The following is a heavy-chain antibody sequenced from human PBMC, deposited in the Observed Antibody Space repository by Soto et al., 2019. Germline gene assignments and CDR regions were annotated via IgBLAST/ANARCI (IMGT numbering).Heavy chain of an antibody. J-gene: IGHJ4*02. CDR1: GYTLTGYY. CDR2: INPNSGGT. D-gene: IGHD5-18*01. V-gene: IGHV1-2*02. Sequence: ASVKVACKAAGYTLTGYYVHWVRQAPGQGLEWTGWINPNSGGTNYAQKFQGRVTMTRDTSISTAYMELSRLRSDDTAVYYCARDRSRGYSYGPVGYWGQGTLVTVSS. CDR3: ARDRSRGYSYGPVGY.